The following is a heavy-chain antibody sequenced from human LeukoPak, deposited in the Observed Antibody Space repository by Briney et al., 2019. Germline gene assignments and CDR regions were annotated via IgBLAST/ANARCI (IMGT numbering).Heavy chain of an antibody. V-gene: IGHV4-34*01. D-gene: IGHD6-19*01. J-gene: IGHJ4*02. CDR2: INHSGST. Sequence: PSETLSLTCAVYGGSFSGYYWSWIRQPPGKGLEWIGEINHSGSTNYNPSLESRVTISVDTSKNQFSLKLSSVTAADTAVYFCARQGRAGTTFEYWGQGILVTVSS. CDR1: GGSFSGYY. CDR3: ARQGRAGTTFEY.